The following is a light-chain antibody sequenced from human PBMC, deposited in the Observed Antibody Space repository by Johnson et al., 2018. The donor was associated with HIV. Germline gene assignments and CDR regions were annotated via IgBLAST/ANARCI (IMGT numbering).Light chain of an antibody. CDR3: VLYTGSGISV. J-gene: IGLJ3*02. Sequence: QAVVTQEPSFSVSPGGTVTLTCGLSSGSVSTSYYPSWYQQTPGQAPRTLIYNTNTPSSGVPDRFSGSILGNKAALTITGAQADDESDYYCVLYTGSGISVFGGGTKLTVL. CDR1: SGSVSTSYY. CDR2: NTN. V-gene: IGLV8-61*01.